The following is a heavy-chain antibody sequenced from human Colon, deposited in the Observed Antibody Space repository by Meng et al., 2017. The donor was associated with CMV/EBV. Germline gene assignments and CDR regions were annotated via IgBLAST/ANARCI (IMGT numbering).Heavy chain of an antibody. Sequence: VSDGSVNSDDAFWSWLRQPPGKGLEWIGYIHYSGNTNYNPSLKSRVTMSIETSKNQFSLTLFSVTAADTAVYYCARDVMLPAPFFNPWGQGTLVTVSS. CDR1: DGSVNSDDAF. D-gene: IGHD2-2*01. V-gene: IGHV4-61*08. CDR3: ARDVMLPAPFFNP. CDR2: IHYSGNT. J-gene: IGHJ5*02.